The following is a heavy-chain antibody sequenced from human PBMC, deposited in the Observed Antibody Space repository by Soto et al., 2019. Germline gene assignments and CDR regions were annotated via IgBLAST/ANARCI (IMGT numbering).Heavy chain of an antibody. V-gene: IGHV3-72*01. CDR1: GFTLSDHY. CDR2: TKNKAQRYTT. Sequence: EVQLVESGGGLVQPGGSLRLSCVVSGFTLSDHYIVWVRQAPGKGLEWVGRTKNKAQRYTTEYAASVKGRFTISRDDSENSVYLQMNSLKTEDTAVYYCVRWDSGNPENWGQGTLVTVSS. J-gene: IGHJ4*02. D-gene: IGHD1-26*01. CDR3: VRWDSGNPEN.